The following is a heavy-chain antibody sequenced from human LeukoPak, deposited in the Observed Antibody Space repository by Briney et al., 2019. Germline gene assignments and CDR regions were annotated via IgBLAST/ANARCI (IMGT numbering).Heavy chain of an antibody. CDR1: GGSISSYY. D-gene: IGHD3-9*01. CDR2: TYYSGST. CDR3: AREESHYDILTGYYNKGWFDP. Sequence: SETLSLTCTVSGGSISSYYWSWIRQPPGKGLEWIGYTYYSGSTNYNPSLKSRVTISVDTSKNQFSLKLSSVTAADTAVYYCAREESHYDILTGYYNKGWFDPWGQGTLVTVSS. J-gene: IGHJ5*02. V-gene: IGHV4-59*01.